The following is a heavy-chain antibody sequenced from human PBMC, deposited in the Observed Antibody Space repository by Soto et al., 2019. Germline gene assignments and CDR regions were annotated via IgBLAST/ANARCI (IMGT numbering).Heavy chain of an antibody. Sequence: QVQLQESGPGLVKPSQTLSLTCTVSGTTISSGDHYWSWIRQAPGKGLEWIGYMYYTGKTYYNKSLQSRVTLSVDTSKNQFSLKMTSVTAADTAMYFCARVYGRGDYFDFWGRGTLVSVSS. CDR3: ARVYGRGDYFDF. V-gene: IGHV4-30-4*01. CDR2: MYYTGKT. J-gene: IGHJ4*02. D-gene: IGHD1-26*01. CDR1: GTTISSGDHY.